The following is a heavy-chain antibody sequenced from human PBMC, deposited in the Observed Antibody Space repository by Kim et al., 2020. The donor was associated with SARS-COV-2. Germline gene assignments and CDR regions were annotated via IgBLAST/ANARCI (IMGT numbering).Heavy chain of an antibody. V-gene: IGHV7-4-1*02. CDR2: INTNTGNP. CDR3: AKTRWDCRGPTCYSSFDY. J-gene: IGHJ4*02. D-gene: IGHD2-15*01. CDR1: GYTFATYA. Sequence: ASVKVSCKTSGYTFATYAIHWVRQPPGQGLEWMGWINTNTGNPTYAQGFKGRFVFSLDTSVSTTYLQITSLKTEETAVYYCAKTRWDCRGPTCYSSFDYWGQGTLVTVSS.